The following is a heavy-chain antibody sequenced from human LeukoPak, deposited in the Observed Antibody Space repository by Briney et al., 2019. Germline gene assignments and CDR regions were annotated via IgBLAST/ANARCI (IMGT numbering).Heavy chain of an antibody. J-gene: IGHJ4*02. CDR3: ATHPPKVCTGGSCTDY. CDR1: GYTFTSYY. V-gene: IGHV1-46*01. Sequence: ASVKVSCTASGYTFTSYYMHWVRQAPGQGLEWMGIINPSGGSTSYAQKFQGRVTMTRDTSTSTVYMELSSLRSEDTAVYYCATHPPKVCTGGSCTDYWGQGTLVTVSS. CDR2: INPSGGST. D-gene: IGHD2-15*01.